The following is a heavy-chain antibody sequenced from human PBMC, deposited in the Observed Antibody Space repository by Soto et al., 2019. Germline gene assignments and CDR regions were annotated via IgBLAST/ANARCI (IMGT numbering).Heavy chain of an antibody. CDR1: GYTFVSYA. V-gene: IGHV1-3*01. J-gene: IGHJ4*02. CDR3: AREPVVAFDF. Sequence: QVQLVQSGAEVKEPGASVKVSCKASGYTFVSYALHWVRQAPGQSLEWMGWINAGNGDTKYAQKFQGRVTITRDTSASTAYMELSSLRSEYTAVYYCAREPVVAFDFWGQGTLVTVSS. CDR2: INAGNGDT. D-gene: IGHD2-15*01.